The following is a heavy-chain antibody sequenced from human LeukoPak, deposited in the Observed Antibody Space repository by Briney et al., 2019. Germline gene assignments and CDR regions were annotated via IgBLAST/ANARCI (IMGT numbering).Heavy chain of an antibody. D-gene: IGHD4-23*01. CDR2: IGTAGDT. J-gene: IGHJ4*02. CDR1: GFTFSSYD. V-gene: IGHV3-13*01. Sequence: GGSLRLSCAASGFTFSSYDMHWVRQATGKGLEWVSAIGTAGDTYYAGSVKGRFTISRENAKNSLYLQMNRLRAGDTVVYYCARVKDGGLGFDYWGQGTLVTVSS. CDR3: ARVKDGGLGFDY.